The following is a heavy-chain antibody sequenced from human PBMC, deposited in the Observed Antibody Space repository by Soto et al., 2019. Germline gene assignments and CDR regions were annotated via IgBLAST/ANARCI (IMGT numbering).Heavy chain of an antibody. CDR2: IWHDGNNK. J-gene: IGHJ6*02. CDR1: GFTFSNYG. Sequence: PGGSRRLSCAASGFTFSNYGMHWVRQAPGKGREWVAIIWHDGNNKYYADSVRGRFIISRDNSKNRLYLQMNSLRAEDTAVYYCASDLVGASDSYGLDVWGQGPPVTVSS. CDR3: ASDLVGASDSYGLDV. D-gene: IGHD1-26*01. V-gene: IGHV3-33*01.